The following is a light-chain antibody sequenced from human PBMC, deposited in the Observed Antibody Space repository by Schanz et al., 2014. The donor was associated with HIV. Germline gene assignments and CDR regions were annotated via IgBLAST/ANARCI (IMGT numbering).Light chain of an antibody. J-gene: IGLJ1*01. CDR2: GNS. CDR3: NSYSHSNTYV. Sequence: SVLTQPPSVSGAPGQRVTISCTGSSSNIGAGYDVHWYQQLPGTAPKLLIYGNSNRPSGVPDRFSGSKSGTSASLAITGLQAEDEADYYCNSYSHSNTYVFGSGTKLTVL. CDR1: SSNIGAGYD. V-gene: IGLV1-40*01.